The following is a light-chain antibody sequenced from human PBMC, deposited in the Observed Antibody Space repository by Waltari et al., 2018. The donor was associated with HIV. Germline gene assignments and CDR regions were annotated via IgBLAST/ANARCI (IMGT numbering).Light chain of an antibody. Sequence: EIVLTQSPLSLPVSPVEPASISCRSSQGLLNSIGYNYVNCYLQQPVQSQQLLIYLGATRASGVPDRVSGSGSGTDFTLKISRVEAEDVGVYYCMQALETPLTFGGGTKVEIK. CDR3: MQALETPLT. V-gene: IGKV2-28*01. J-gene: IGKJ4*01. CDR1: QGLLNSIGYNY. CDR2: LGA.